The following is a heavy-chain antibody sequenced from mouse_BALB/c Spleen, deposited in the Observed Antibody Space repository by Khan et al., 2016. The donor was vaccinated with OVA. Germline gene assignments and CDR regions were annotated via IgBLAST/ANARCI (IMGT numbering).Heavy chain of an antibody. CDR1: GFSLSRYN. CDR3: ARAYYRYDGYYAMDY. D-gene: IGHD2-14*01. J-gene: IGHJ4*01. V-gene: IGHV2-6-4*01. Sequence: VELVESGPGLVAPSQSLSITCTVSGFSLSRYNIHWVRQPPGKGLEWLGMIWGGGGTDYNSTLKSRLSISKDNSKSQVFLKMNSLQTDGTAMYYCARAYYRYDGYYAMDYWGQGTSVTVSS. CDR2: IWGGGGT.